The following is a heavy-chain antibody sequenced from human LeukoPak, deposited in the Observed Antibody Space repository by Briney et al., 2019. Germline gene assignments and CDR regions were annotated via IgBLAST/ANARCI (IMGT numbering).Heavy chain of an antibody. CDR2: IYYSGST. D-gene: IGHD3-3*01. CDR3: ARASYDFWSGYGLGAFDI. CDR1: GGSISSYY. Sequence: SETLSLTCTVSGGSISSYYWSWIRQPPGKGLEWIGYIYYSGSTNYNPSLKSRVTISVDTSKNQFSLKLSSVTAADTAVYYCARASYDFWSGYGLGAFDIWGQGAMVTVSS. V-gene: IGHV4-59*01. J-gene: IGHJ3*02.